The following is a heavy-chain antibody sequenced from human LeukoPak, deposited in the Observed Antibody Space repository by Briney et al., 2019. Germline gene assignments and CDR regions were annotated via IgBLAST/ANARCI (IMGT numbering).Heavy chain of an antibody. J-gene: IGHJ4*02. D-gene: IGHD4-11*01. CDR2: SYSGGST. V-gene: IGHV3-53*01. CDR3: ARESEDYSNSARGFDY. CDR1: GFTVSSNY. Sequence: GGSLRLSCAASGFTVSSNYMSWVRQAPGKGLEWVSVSYSGGSTYYAGSVKGRFTISRDNSKNTLYLQMNSLRAEDTAVYYCARESEDYSNSARGFDYWGQGTLVTVSS.